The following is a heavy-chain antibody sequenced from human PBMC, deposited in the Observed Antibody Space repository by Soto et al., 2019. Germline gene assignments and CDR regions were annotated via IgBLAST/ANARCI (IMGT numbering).Heavy chain of an antibody. J-gene: IGHJ4*02. V-gene: IGHV3-15*01. CDR3: TTSNLGVDF. CDR2: IKTKPDDGTI. Sequence: GGSLRLSCAASGLILSDVWMTWVRQAPGKGLEWVGRIKTKPDDGTIDYAAPVRGRFTISRDDSKNTLYLQMTSLTPDDTGVYYCTTSNLGVDFWGPGTLVTVSS. D-gene: IGHD1-1*01. CDR1: GLILSDVW.